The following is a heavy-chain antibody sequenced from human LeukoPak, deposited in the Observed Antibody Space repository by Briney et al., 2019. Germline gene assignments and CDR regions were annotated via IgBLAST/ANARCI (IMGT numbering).Heavy chain of an antibody. J-gene: IGHJ5*02. V-gene: IGHV4-34*01. CDR1: GGSFSGYY. D-gene: IGHD6-13*01. Sequence: SETLSLTCAVYGGSFSGYYWSWIRQPPGKGLEWIGEINHSGSTNYNPPLKSRVTISVDTSKNQFSLKLSSVTAADTAVYYCARGRGSSWYHGNWFDPWGQGTLVTVSS. CDR3: ARGRGSSWYHGNWFDP. CDR2: INHSGST.